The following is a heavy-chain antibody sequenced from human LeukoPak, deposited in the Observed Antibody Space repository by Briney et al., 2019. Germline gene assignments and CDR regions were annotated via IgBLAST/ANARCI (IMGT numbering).Heavy chain of an antibody. J-gene: IGHJ4*02. CDR1: GFTLSSYW. CDR2: MKYDGSEK. CDR3: ARDIAAAGLFFDY. Sequence: GGSLTLSCAASGFTLSSYWMSWVRQAPGRGLEWVANMKYDGSEKDYVDSVKGRFTISRDNAKNSLYLQMNSLRAEDTAVYYCARDIAAAGLFFDYWGQGTLVTVSS. D-gene: IGHD6-13*01. V-gene: IGHV3-7*01.